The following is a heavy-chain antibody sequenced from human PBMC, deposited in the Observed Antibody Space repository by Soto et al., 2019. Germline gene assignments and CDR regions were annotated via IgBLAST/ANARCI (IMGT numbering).Heavy chain of an antibody. D-gene: IGHD2-2*01. CDR1: GYRLTDLS. Sequence: SVKVSCEVSGYRLTDLSMHWVRQAPGKGLEWMGWMNPESGNTSYAQKFQGRVTMTRNTSISTAYMELSSLRAEDTAVYYCARYIPGVRYYGMDVWGQGTTVTVSS. J-gene: IGHJ6*02. CDR3: ARYIPGVRYYGMDV. CDR2: MNPESGNT. V-gene: IGHV1-8*01.